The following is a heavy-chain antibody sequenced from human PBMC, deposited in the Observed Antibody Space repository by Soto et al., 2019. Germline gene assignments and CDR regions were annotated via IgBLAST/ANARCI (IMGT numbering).Heavy chain of an antibody. Sequence: EVQLVESGGGLVQHGGSLRLSCAASGFTFSSYEMNWVRQAPGKGLEWVSYISSSGSTIYYADSVKGRFTISRDNAKNSLYLQMNSLRAEDTAVYYCAREMATLNYYYYGMDVWGQGTTVTVSS. D-gene: IGHD5-12*01. J-gene: IGHJ6*02. CDR3: AREMATLNYYYYGMDV. CDR1: GFTFSSYE. V-gene: IGHV3-48*03. CDR2: ISSSGSTI.